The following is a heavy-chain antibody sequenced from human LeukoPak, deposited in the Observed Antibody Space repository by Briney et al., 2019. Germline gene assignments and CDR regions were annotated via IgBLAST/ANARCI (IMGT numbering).Heavy chain of an antibody. CDR1: GYTLTELS. D-gene: IGHD3-3*01. Sequence: ASVKVSCKVSGYTLTELSMHWVRQAPGKGLEWMGGFDPEDGETIYAQKFQGRVTMTEDTSTDTAYTELSSLRSEDTAVYYCATGRFWSGSLDYWGQGTLVTVSS. CDR2: FDPEDGET. CDR3: ATGRFWSGSLDY. J-gene: IGHJ4*02. V-gene: IGHV1-24*01.